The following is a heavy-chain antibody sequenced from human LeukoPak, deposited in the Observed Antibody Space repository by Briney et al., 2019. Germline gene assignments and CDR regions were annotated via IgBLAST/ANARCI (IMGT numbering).Heavy chain of an antibody. D-gene: IGHD3-10*02. CDR2: IYSGGPT. Sequence: GGSLRLSCRASEFIVSNNYMSWVRQAPGKGLEWVSVIYSGGPTRYADSVKGRFTSSRDSSKNTLYLQMNSLRAEDTAVYYCASAYVGSYFVYWGQGTLVTVSS. CDR1: EFIVSNNY. CDR3: ASAYVGSYFVY. J-gene: IGHJ4*02. V-gene: IGHV3-53*01.